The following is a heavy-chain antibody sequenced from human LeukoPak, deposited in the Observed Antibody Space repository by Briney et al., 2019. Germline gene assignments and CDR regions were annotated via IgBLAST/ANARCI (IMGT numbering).Heavy chain of an antibody. Sequence: GGSLRLSCAASGFTFSSYSMNWFRQAPAKGLEWVSSISSSSSYIYYADSVKGRFTISRDNAKNSLYLQMNSLRAEDTAVYYCARGYYYDRSGYYFDYWGQGTLVTVSS. CDR1: GFTFSSYS. J-gene: IGHJ4*02. CDR3: ARGYYYDRSGYYFDY. CDR2: ISSSSSYI. D-gene: IGHD3-22*01. V-gene: IGHV3-21*01.